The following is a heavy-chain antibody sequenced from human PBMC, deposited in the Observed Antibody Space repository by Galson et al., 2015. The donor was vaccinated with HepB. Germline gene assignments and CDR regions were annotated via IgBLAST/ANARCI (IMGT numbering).Heavy chain of an antibody. CDR3: AHSQSVPPLLPKAGWYFDL. CDR2: IYWNDDK. D-gene: IGHD2-2*01. CDR1: GFSLSTSGVG. J-gene: IGHJ2*01. V-gene: IGHV2-5*01. Sequence: PALVKPTQTLTLTCTFSGFSLSTSGVGVGWIRQPPGKALEWLALIYWNDDKRYSPSLKSRLTITKDTSKNQVVLTMTNMDPVDTATYYCAHSQSVPPLLPKAGWYFDLWGRGTLVTVSS.